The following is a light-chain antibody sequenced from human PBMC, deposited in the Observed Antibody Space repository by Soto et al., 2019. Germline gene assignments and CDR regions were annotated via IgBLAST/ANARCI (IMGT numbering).Light chain of an antibody. CDR2: DAY. CDR3: QKYGSSQLT. V-gene: IGKV3-20*01. CDR1: PSVSSSY. Sequence: ILLIHPPATLSVSPRERATLSCRASPSVSSSYLACYQQKPGQAHRIIIYDAYRRATGIPDRFSGSGSGTDFSLTISRMEPEEFAVYYCQKYGSSQLTFGGGNKMDI. J-gene: IGKJ4*01.